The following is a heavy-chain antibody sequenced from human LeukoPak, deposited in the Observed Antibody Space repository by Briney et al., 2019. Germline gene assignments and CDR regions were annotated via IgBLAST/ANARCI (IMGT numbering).Heavy chain of an antibody. D-gene: IGHD3-9*01. CDR3: AKAGNYDILTGYFN. V-gene: IGHV3-9*01. CDR1: GFTFDDYA. CDR2: ISWNSGSI. J-gene: IGHJ4*02. Sequence: GRSLRLSCAASGFTFDDYAMHWVRQAPGKGLEWVSGISWNSGSIGYADSVKGRFTISRGNAKNSLYLQMNSLRAEDTALYYCAKAGNYDILTGYFNWGQGTLVTVSS.